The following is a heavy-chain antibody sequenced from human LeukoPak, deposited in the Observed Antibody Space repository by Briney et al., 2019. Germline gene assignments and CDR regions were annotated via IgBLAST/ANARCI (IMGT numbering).Heavy chain of an antibody. Sequence: GRSLRLPCAASGFTFSSYAMHWVRQAPGKGLEWVAVISYDGSNKYYADSVKGRFTISRDNSKNTLYLQMNSLRAEDTAVYYCARGDGGYFDYWGQGTLVTVSS. CDR2: ISYDGSNK. D-gene: IGHD3-3*01. V-gene: IGHV3-30-3*01. J-gene: IGHJ4*02. CDR3: ARGDGGYFDY. CDR1: GFTFSSYA.